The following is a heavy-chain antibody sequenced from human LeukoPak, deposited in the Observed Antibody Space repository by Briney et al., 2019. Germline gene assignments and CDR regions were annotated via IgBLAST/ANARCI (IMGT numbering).Heavy chain of an antibody. CDR1: GGSFSGYY. D-gene: IGHD3-22*01. CDR3: ARVLNYYDSSGYYSLDY. J-gene: IGHJ4*02. Sequence: SETLSLTCAVYGGSFSGYYWSWIRQPPGKGLEWIGEINHSGSTNYNPSLKSRVTISVDTSKNQFSLKLSSVTAADTAVYYCARVLNYYDSSGYYSLDYWGQGTLVTVSS. V-gene: IGHV4-34*01. CDR2: INHSGST.